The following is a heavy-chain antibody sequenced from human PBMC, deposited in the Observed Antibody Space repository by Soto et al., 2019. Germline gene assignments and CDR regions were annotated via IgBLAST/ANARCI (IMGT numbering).Heavy chain of an antibody. V-gene: IGHV1-46*01. J-gene: IGHJ6*02. Sequence: ASVKLSCKASGYTFTSYYMHWVRQAPGQGLEWMGIINPSGGSTSYAQKFQGRVTMTRDASTSTVYMELSSLRSEDTAVYYCARTPGLLRFLEWAYGMDVWGQGSTVTVSS. CDR2: INPSGGST. CDR3: ARTPGLLRFLEWAYGMDV. D-gene: IGHD3-3*01. CDR1: GYTFTSYY.